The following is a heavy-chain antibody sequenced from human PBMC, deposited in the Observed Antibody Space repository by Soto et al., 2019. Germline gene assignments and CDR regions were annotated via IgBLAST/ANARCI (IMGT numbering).Heavy chain of an antibody. J-gene: IGHJ6*02. CDR3: ARSALEEAGRLDV. V-gene: IGHV3-48*01. D-gene: IGHD6-13*01. CDR2: SSSGSSTL. CDR1: GFTFSNYG. Sequence: GGSLRLSCVASGFTFSNYGMNWVRQAPGKGLEWVSYSSSGSSTLYYADSVKGRFTISRDNAKNSLYLQMNSLRAEDTAVYYCARSALEEAGRLDVWGQGTTVTGSS.